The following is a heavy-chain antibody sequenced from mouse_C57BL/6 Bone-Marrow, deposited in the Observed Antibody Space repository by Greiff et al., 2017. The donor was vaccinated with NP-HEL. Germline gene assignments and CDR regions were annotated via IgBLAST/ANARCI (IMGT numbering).Heavy chain of an antibody. CDR1: GFSLTSYG. CDR3: ARKAQFSYYAMDY. V-gene: IGHV2-2*01. Sequence: VHLVESGPGLVQPSQSLSITCTVSGFSLTSYGVHWVRQSPGKGLEWLGVIWSGGSTDYNAAFISRLSISKDNSKSQVFFKMNSLQADDTAIYYCARKAQFSYYAMDYWGQGTSVTVSS. CDR2: IWSGGST. J-gene: IGHJ4*01.